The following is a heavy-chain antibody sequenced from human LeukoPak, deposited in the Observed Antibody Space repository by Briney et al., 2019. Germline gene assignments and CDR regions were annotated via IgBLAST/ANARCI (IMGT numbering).Heavy chain of an antibody. Sequence: PEGSLRLSCAVSGFTFSSYAMNWVRQAPGKGLEWVSGISGSGGSTNYADSVEGRFTISRDNSNNTLYLQMNSLRAEDTAVYYCAKDARRDGYSYDYWGQGTLVTVSS. D-gene: IGHD5-24*01. J-gene: IGHJ4*02. CDR3: AKDARRDGYSYDY. CDR1: GFTFSSYA. V-gene: IGHV3-23*01. CDR2: ISGSGGST.